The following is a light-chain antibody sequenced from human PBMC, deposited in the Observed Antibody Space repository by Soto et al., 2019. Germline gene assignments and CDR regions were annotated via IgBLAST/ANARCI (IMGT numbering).Light chain of an antibody. V-gene: IGKV1-5*01. CDR3: QQYKSLLNS. Sequence: DVQMTQSPSILSASIGDRVTITCRASQTIDSSLAWYQQKGDTAPKLLIYRASTLQIRVPSRFSGSGSGTEFTLTITGLQADDFANYYCQQYKSLLNSFGQGTRLE. J-gene: IGKJ2*03. CDR2: RAS. CDR1: QTIDSS.